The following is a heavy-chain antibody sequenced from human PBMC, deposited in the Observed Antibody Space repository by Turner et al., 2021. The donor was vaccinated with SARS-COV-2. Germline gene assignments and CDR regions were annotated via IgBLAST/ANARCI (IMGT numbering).Heavy chain of an antibody. CDR3: ARDLGGLRFDY. CDR1: GFTVSSNY. J-gene: IGHJ4*02. CDR2: IYSGGST. Sequence: EVQLVESGGGLIQPGGSLRLSCAASGFTVSSNYMSWVRQAPGKGLEWVSVIYSGGSTFYADSVKGRFTISRDNSKNTLYLQMNSLRAEDSAVYYCARDLGGLRFDYWGQGTLVTVSS. V-gene: IGHV3-53*01. D-gene: IGHD2-15*01.